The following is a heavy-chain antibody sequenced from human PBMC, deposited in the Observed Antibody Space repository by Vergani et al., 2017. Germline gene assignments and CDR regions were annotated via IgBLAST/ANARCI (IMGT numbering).Heavy chain of an antibody. CDR1: GFTFSSCA. Sequence: EVQLLESGGGLVQPGGSLRLSCAASGFTFSSCAMSWVRQAPGKGLEWVSAISGSGGSTYYADSVKGRFTISRDNSKNTLYLQMNSLRAEDTAVYYCAKREGCSGGSCYSRYYYYYMDVWGKGTTVTVSS. J-gene: IGHJ6*03. D-gene: IGHD2-15*01. CDR2: ISGSGGST. CDR3: AKREGCSGGSCYSRYYYYYMDV. V-gene: IGHV3-23*01.